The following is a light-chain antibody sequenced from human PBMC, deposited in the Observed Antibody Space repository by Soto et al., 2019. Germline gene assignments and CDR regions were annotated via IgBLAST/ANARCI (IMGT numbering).Light chain of an antibody. CDR3: QKYNSAPLWA. V-gene: IGKV1-5*01. CDR1: QSISSW. Sequence: DIQMTQSPSTLSASVGDRVTITCRASQSISSWLAWYQQKPGKAPKLLIYDASSLESGVPSRFSGSGSGTDFIPTISSLQPDDFATYYCQKYNSAPLWAFGQGTKVDIK. J-gene: IGKJ1*01. CDR2: DAS.